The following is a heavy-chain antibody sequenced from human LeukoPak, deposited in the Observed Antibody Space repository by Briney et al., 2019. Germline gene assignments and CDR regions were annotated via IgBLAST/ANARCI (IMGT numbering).Heavy chain of an antibody. Sequence: PGGSLRLSCAASGFTFSTYAVHWVRQAPGKGLEWVANIKQDGSEKYYVDSVKGRFTISRDNAKNSLYLQMNSLRAEDTAVYYCARGSGYYRPFDYWGQGTLVTVSS. CDR1: GFTFSTYA. CDR3: ARGSGYYRPFDY. D-gene: IGHD3-22*01. J-gene: IGHJ4*02. V-gene: IGHV3-7*04. CDR2: IKQDGSEK.